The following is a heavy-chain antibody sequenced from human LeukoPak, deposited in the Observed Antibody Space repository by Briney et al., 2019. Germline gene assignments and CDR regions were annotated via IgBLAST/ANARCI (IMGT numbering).Heavy chain of an antibody. D-gene: IGHD5-12*01. CDR3: LRDPYEAY. CDR2: ISYDGSNK. Sequence: PGRSLRLSCAASGFTFSSYGMHWVRQAPRKGLEWVAVISYDGSNKYYADSVKGRFTISRDNSKNTLYLQMNSLRAEDTAVYYCLRDPYEAYWGQGTLVTVSS. J-gene: IGHJ4*02. CDR1: GFTFSSYG. V-gene: IGHV3-30*03.